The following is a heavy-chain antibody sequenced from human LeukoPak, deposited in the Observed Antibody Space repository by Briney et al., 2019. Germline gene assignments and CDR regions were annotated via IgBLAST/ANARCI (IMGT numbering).Heavy chain of an antibody. CDR2: IYYSGST. D-gene: IGHD3/OR15-3a*01. CDR1: GASVSGKF. CDR3: VGGGDWLPEY. J-gene: IGHJ4*01. V-gene: IGHV4-59*02. Sequence: PSETLSLTCTVSGASVSGKFWSWIRHSPGNGLEWIGLIYYSGSTKFNPSLKSRVAMSVDPSNNQFSLSLNPVTTTDTAVYFCVGGGDWLPEYWGRGTQVIVSS.